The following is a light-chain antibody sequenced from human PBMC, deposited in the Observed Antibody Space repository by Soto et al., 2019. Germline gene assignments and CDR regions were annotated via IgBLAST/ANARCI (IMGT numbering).Light chain of an antibody. Sequence: DIVLTQTPLSLSVTPGQPASISCKPSQSLLHSDGKTYLYWYLQKPGHPPQLMIYEVSNRFFGVPDRFSGSGSGTDFTLKISRVEAEDVGVYYCMQSIQFPITFGQGTRLEIK. V-gene: IGKV2D-29*01. CDR2: EVS. CDR3: MQSIQFPIT. J-gene: IGKJ5*01. CDR1: QSLLHSDGKTY.